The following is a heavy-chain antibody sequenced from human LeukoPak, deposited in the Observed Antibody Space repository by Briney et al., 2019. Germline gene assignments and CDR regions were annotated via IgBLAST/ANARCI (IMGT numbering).Heavy chain of an antibody. CDR2: ISSSGSTI. J-gene: IGHJ4*02. CDR3: ARGPMVRTNLFDY. D-gene: IGHD3-10*01. Sequence: GGSLRLSCAASGFTFSSYEMNWVRQAPGKGLEWVSYISSSGSTIYYADSVKGRFTISRGNAKNTLYLQMNSLRAEDTAVYYCARGPMVRTNLFDYWGQGTLVTVSS. V-gene: IGHV3-48*03. CDR1: GFTFSSYE.